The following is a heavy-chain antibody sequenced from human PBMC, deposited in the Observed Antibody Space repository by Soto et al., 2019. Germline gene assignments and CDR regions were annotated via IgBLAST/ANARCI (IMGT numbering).Heavy chain of an antibody. CDR2: INPNSGGT. CDR3: ARYQSYYYGSGFDP. J-gene: IGHJ5*02. D-gene: IGHD3-10*01. V-gene: IGHV1-2*04. Sequence: ASVKVSCKASGNTFTSYAMHWVRQAPGQGLEWMGWINPNSGGTNYAQKFQGWVTMTRDTSISTAYMELSRLRSDDTAVYYCARYQSYYYGSGFDPWGQGTLVTVSS. CDR1: GNTFTSYA.